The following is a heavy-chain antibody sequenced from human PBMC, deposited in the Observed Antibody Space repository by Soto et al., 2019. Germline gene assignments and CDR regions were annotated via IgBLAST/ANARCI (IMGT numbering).Heavy chain of an antibody. CDR3: ARDPNDSSAYYHHYYYGMDV. CDR1: GYTFTSYG. D-gene: IGHD3-22*01. Sequence: QIQLMQSGAEVKKPGASVKVSCKASGYTFTSYGIHWVRQAPGQRLEWTGWINAGNGNTKDSEKFQGRVTITRDTAARTAYLELSRLRSEDTAVYYCARDPNDSSAYYHHYYYGMDVWGQGNTVTVSS. CDR2: INAGNGNT. V-gene: IGHV1-3*01. J-gene: IGHJ6*02.